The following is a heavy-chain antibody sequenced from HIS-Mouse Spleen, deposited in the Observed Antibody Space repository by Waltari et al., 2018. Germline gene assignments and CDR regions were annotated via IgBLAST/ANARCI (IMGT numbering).Heavy chain of an antibody. V-gene: IGHV4-39*07. CDR3: AREIPYSSSWYDWYFDL. Sequence: QLQLQESGPGLVKPSETPALPCTVSGGSISSSNYYWGWIRQPPGKGLEWIWSIYYSGSTYYNPSLKSRVTISVDTSKNQFSLKLSSVTAADTAVYYCAREIPYSSSWYDWYFDLWGRGTLVTVSS. J-gene: IGHJ2*01. D-gene: IGHD6-13*01. CDR1: GGSISSSNYY. CDR2: IYYSGST.